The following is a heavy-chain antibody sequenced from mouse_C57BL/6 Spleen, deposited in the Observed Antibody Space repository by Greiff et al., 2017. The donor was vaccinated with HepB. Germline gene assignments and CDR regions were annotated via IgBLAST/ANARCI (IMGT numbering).Heavy chain of an antibody. CDR1: GYTFTSYW. J-gene: IGHJ4*01. CDR2: IDPYDSYT. CDR3: ARVSDGYYAMDY. Sequence: QVQLQQPGAELVRPGTSVKLSCKASGYTFTSYWMHWVKQRPGQGLEWIGVIDPYDSYTNYNQKFKGKATLTVDTSSSTAYMQLSSLTSEDSAVYYCARVSDGYYAMDYWGQGTSVTVSS. V-gene: IGHV1-59*01. D-gene: IGHD2-3*01.